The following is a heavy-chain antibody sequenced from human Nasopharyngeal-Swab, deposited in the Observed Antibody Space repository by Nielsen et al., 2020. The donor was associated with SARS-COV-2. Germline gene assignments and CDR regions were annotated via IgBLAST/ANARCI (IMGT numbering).Heavy chain of an antibody. Sequence: ASVKVSCKVSGYTLTELSMHWVRQAPGKGLEWMGGFDPEDGETNYAQKFQGRFTITADDSTSTAYMELSSLRSEDTAVYYCAREQSRYCSSTSCFYQYWGQGTVVTVSS. V-gene: IGHV1-24*01. J-gene: IGHJ1*01. CDR1: GYTLTELS. CDR3: AREQSRYCSSTSCFYQY. CDR2: FDPEDGET. D-gene: IGHD2-2*01.